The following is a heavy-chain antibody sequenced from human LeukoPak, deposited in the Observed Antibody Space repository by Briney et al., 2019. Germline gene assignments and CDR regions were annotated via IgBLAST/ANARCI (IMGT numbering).Heavy chain of an antibody. J-gene: IGHJ4*02. V-gene: IGHV1-46*01. Sequence: GASVKVSCKASGYTFTSYYMHWVRQAPGQGLEWMGIINPSGGSTSYAQKFQGRVTMTRDTSTSTVYMELSSLRSEDTAVYHCARSLWFGELLRALLGYWGQGTLVTVSS. CDR1: GYTFTSYY. CDR2: INPSGGST. CDR3: ARSLWFGELLRALLGY. D-gene: IGHD3-10*01.